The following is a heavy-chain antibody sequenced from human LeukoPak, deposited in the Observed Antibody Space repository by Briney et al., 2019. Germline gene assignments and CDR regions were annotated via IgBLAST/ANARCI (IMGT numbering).Heavy chain of an antibody. J-gene: IGHJ4*02. D-gene: IGHD2-2*01. CDR3: TTGLDCSSTSCYGGTDY. V-gene: IGHV3-15*07. CDR2: IKSKTDGGTT. Sequence: GSLRLSCAASGFTFSNAWMNWVRQAPGKGLEWVGRIKSKTDGGTTDYAAPVKGRFTISRDDSKNTLYLQMNSLKTEDTAVYYCTTGLDCSSTSCYGGTDYWGQGTLVTVSS. CDR1: GFTFSNAW.